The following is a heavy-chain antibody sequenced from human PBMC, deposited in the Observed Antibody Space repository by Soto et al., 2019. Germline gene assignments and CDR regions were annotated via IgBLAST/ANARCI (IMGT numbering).Heavy chain of an antibody. J-gene: IGHJ6*02. Sequence: SVKVSCKASGGTFSSYAISWVRQAPGQGLEWMGGIIPIFGTANYAQKFQGRVTITADESTSTAYMELSSLRSEDTAVYYCASPIRDCSGGSCYPQNYYYYGMDVWGQGTTVTVSS. CDR2: IIPIFGTA. V-gene: IGHV1-69*13. D-gene: IGHD2-15*01. CDR3: ASPIRDCSGGSCYPQNYYYYGMDV. CDR1: GGTFSSYA.